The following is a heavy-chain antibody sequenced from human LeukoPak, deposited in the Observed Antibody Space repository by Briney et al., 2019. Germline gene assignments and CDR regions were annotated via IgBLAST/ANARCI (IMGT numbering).Heavy chain of an antibody. J-gene: IGHJ5*02. Sequence: SETLSLTCTVSGGSISSSSYYWGWIRQPPGKGLEWIGSIYYSRSTYYNPSLKSRVTISVDTSKNQFSLKLSSLTAADTAVYYCARGVTMIVVVGWFDPWGQGTLVTVSS. V-gene: IGHV4-39*01. D-gene: IGHD3-22*01. CDR1: GGSISSSSYY. CDR3: ARGVTMIVVVGWFDP. CDR2: IYYSRST.